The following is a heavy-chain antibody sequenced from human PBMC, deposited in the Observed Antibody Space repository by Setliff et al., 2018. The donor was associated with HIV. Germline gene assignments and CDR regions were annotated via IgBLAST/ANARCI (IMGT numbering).Heavy chain of an antibody. CDR1: GGSLSGYH. Sequence: SETLSLTCAVYGGSLSGYHWSWIRQSPEKGLEWIGEINHSGSTDYNPSLKSRVTMSVDTSKNQFSLKLSSVTAADTAVYYCARGGGYDRSGYYPFDYWGQGTPVTVSS. D-gene: IGHD3-22*01. J-gene: IGHJ4*02. V-gene: IGHV4-34*01. CDR3: ARGGGYDRSGYYPFDY. CDR2: INHSGST.